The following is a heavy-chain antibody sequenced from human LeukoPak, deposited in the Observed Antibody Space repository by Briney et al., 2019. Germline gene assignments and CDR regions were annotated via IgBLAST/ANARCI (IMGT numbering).Heavy chain of an antibody. CDR2: ISYDGGNK. CDR3: AKEMTLGYCSSTSCPIDY. J-gene: IGHJ4*02. CDR1: GFTFSSYG. Sequence: GRSLRLSCAASGFTFSSYGMHWVRQAPGKGLEWVAVISYDGGNKYYADSVKGRFTISRDNSKNTLYLQMNSLRAEDTAVYYCAKEMTLGYCSSTSCPIDYWGQGTLVTVSS. D-gene: IGHD2-2*01. V-gene: IGHV3-30*18.